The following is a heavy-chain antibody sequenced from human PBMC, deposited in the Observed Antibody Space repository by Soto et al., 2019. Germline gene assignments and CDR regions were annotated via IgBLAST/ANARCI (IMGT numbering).Heavy chain of an antibody. CDR1: GFTFSSYA. Sequence: GGSLRLSCAASGFTFSSYAMSWVRQAPGKGLGWVGRIKSKTDGGTTDYAAPVKGRFTISRDDSKNTLYLQMNSLKTEDTAVYYGYYYYGMDVWGQGTTVTVSS. J-gene: IGHJ6*02. V-gene: IGHV3-15*01. CDR2: IKSKTDGGTT. CDR3: YYYYGMDV.